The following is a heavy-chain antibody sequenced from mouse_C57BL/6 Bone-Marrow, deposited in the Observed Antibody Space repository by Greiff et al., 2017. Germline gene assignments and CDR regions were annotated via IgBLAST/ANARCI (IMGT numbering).Heavy chain of an antibody. V-gene: IGHV1-22*01. J-gene: IGHJ2*01. CDR3: ARGPSTVVPFDY. CDR1: GYTFTDYN. CDR2: INPNNGGT. D-gene: IGHD1-1*01. Sequence: EVQLQQSGPELVKPGASVKMSCKASGYTFTDYNMHWVKQSHGKSLEWIGYINPNNGGTSYNQKFKGKATLTVNKSSSTAYMERRSLTSEDSAVYYCARGPSTVVPFDYWGQGTTLTVSS.